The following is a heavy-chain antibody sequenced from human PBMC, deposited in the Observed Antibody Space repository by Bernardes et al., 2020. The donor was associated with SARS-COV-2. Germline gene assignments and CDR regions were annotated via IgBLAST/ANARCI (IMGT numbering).Heavy chain of an antibody. D-gene: IGHD6-19*01. V-gene: IGHV4-38-2*01. Sequence: SETLSLICAVSGNSISSSYYWGWIRQTPGKGLEWIGTIYHSGSTYYNPSLKSRVSMSVDTSKNQFSLNLSSVTAADTAVYYCTRSSGIAVAEVDYWGPGTLVTVSS. J-gene: IGHJ4*02. CDR2: IYHSGST. CDR3: TRSSGIAVAEVDY. CDR1: GNSISSSYY.